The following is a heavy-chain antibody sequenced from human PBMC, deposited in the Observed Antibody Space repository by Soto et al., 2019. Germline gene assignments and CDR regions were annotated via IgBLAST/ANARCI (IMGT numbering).Heavy chain of an antibody. Sequence: EVHLVESGGGLVQPGRSLRLSCAASGFIFEDYAMHWVRQVPGKGLEWVSRISWNSGNIVYADSVKGRFTFSRDSANNSLYLQMNILRTEDPALYYCAKGAVTSICWYFDFCGQGTLVTVSS. D-gene: IGHD5-12*01. CDR1: GFIFEDYA. V-gene: IGHV3-9*01. CDR2: ISWNSGNI. J-gene: IGHJ4*02. CDR3: AKGAVTSICWYFDF.